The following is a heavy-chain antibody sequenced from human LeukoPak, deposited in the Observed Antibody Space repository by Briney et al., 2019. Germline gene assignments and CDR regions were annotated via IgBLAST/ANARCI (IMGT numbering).Heavy chain of an antibody. CDR1: GDSISSSTYY. J-gene: IGHJ6*02. CDR3: ARSSTPPYYYGSGSYPHYYYYGMDV. D-gene: IGHD3-10*01. Sequence: SQTLSLTCTVSGDSISSSTYYWSWIRQPPGKGLEWIGYIYYSGSTNYNPSLKSRVTISVDTSKNQFSLKLSSVTAADTAVYYCARSSTPPYYYGSGSYPHYYYYGMDVWGQGTTATVSS. V-gene: IGHV4-61*01. CDR2: IYYSGST.